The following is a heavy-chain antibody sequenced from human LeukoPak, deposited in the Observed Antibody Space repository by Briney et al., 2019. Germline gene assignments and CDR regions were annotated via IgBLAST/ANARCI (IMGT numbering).Heavy chain of an antibody. D-gene: IGHD5-24*01. CDR1: GYTFTSYY. CDR3: ARVPDGYNSDDAFGI. Sequence: ASVTVSCKASGYTFTSYYMHWVRQAPGQGLEWMGIINPSGGSTSYAQKFQGRVTMTRDMSTSTVYMELSSLRSEDTAVYYCARVPDGYNSDDAFGIWGQGTMVTVSS. J-gene: IGHJ3*02. V-gene: IGHV1-46*01. CDR2: INPSGGST.